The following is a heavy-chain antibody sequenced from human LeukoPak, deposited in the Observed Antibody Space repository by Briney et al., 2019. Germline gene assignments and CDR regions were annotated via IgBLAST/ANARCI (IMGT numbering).Heavy chain of an antibody. D-gene: IGHD1-26*01. V-gene: IGHV3-74*01. Sequence: GGSLRLSGAASGFTFSRYWMQWVRQAPGKGLVWVSCIKSDGSSTSNADSAKGRFTISRDNAKNTVYLQRHSLVAADTAVYYCVRDNRSYNFDYWGQGTLVTVSS. CDR3: VRDNRSYNFDY. CDR1: GFTFSRYW. CDR2: IKSDGSST. J-gene: IGHJ4*02.